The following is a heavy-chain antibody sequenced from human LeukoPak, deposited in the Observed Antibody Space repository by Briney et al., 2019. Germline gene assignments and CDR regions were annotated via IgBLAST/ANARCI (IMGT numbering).Heavy chain of an antibody. J-gene: IGHJ5*02. Sequence: SETLSLTCSVSGGSISSSSYYWGWIRQTPGKGLEWIGSIYYSGSTYYNPSLKSRVTISVDTSKNQFSLKLSSVTAADTAVYYCARDPTRISAAGFPWGQGTLVTVSS. CDR1: GGSISSSSYY. D-gene: IGHD6-13*01. V-gene: IGHV4-39*07. CDR2: IYYSGST. CDR3: ARDPTRISAAGFP.